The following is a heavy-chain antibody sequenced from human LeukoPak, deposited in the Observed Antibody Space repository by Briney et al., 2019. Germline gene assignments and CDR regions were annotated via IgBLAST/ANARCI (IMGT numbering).Heavy chain of an antibody. CDR1: GFTFSSYW. J-gene: IGHJ4*02. CDR2: IKQDGSEK. Sequence: GGSLRLSCAASGFTFSSYWMSWVRQAPGKGLGWVANIKQDGSEKYYVDSVKGRFTISRDNAKNSLYLQMNSLRAEDTAVYYCARSGVLRFLEWAYDYWGQGTLVTVSS. D-gene: IGHD3-3*01. V-gene: IGHV3-7*01. CDR3: ARSGVLRFLEWAYDY.